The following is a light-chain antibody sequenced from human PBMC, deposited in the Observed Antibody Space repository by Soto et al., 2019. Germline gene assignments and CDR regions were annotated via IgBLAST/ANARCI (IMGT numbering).Light chain of an antibody. CDR3: QQRSNWPPVT. CDR2: DAS. Sequence: EIVLTQSPATLSLSPGEKGTLSCRASRSVSSYLAWYQQKPGQAPRLLIYDASNRATGIPARFSGSGSGTDFTLTISSLEPEDFALYYCQQRSNWPPVTFGGGTKVEIK. J-gene: IGKJ4*01. V-gene: IGKV3-11*01. CDR1: RSVSSY.